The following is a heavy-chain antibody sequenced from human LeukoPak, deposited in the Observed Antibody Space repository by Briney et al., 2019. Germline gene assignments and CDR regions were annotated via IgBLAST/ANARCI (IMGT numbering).Heavy chain of an antibody. D-gene: IGHD5-18*01. Sequence: GGSLRLSCAASGFTFSSYWMSWVRQAPGKGLEWVANIKQDGSEKYYVDSVKGRFTISRDNAKNSLYLQMNSLRAEDTAVYYCARPIQLWFPDAFDIWGQGTMVTVSS. J-gene: IGHJ3*02. V-gene: IGHV3-7*01. CDR1: GFTFSSYW. CDR2: IKQDGSEK. CDR3: ARPIQLWFPDAFDI.